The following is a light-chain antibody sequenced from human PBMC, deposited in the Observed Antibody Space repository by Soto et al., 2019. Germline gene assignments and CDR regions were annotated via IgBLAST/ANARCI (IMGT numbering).Light chain of an antibody. CDR3: QQSGT. V-gene: IGKV3-20*01. J-gene: IGKJ1*01. CDR2: AAS. CDR1: QTVSSSY. Sequence: EIVLTQSPGTLSLSPGERATLSCRASQTVSSSYLAWYQHKPGQAPRLLIYAASKRALGIPDKFSGSGSGTDFNLTISSLEPEDFAVYYCQQSGTFGQGTKVEI.